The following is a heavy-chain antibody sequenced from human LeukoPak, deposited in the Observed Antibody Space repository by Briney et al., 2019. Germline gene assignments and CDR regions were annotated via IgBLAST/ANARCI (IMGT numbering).Heavy chain of an antibody. D-gene: IGHD3-22*01. J-gene: IGHJ3*02. V-gene: IGHV3-23*01. CDR3: AKRTDTSGNRGGALDI. CDR1: GFTFSSYA. CDR2: ISDSGSGT. Sequence: PGGSLRLSCAASGFTFSSYAMSWVRQAPGKGLEWVSSISDSGSGTYYADSVKGRFTISRDNSKNTLYLQMNSLRAGDTAVYYCAKRTDTSGNRGGALDIWGQGTMVAVSS.